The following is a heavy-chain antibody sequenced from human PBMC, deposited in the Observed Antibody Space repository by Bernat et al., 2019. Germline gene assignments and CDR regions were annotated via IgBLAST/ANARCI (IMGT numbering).Heavy chain of an antibody. V-gene: IGHV3-33*01. CDR1: GFTFSSYG. Sequence: QVQLVESGGGVVQPGRSLRLSCAASGFTFSSYGMHWVRQAPGKGLEWVAVIWYDGSNKYYADSVKGRFTISRDNSKNTLYLQMNSLRAEDTAIYYCTGRTNYDMEYWGQGTVVIVSS. J-gene: IGHJ4*02. D-gene: IGHD3-9*01. CDR2: IWYDGSNK. CDR3: TGRTNYDMEY.